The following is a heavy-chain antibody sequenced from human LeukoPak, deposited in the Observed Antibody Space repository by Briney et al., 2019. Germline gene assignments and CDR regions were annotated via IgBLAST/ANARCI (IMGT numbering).Heavy chain of an antibody. D-gene: IGHD2-21*02. CDR2: ISGSGGST. J-gene: IGHJ1*01. CDR3: AKEHIVVVTAMAPGLFQH. V-gene: IGHV3-23*01. Sequence: GGSLRLSCAASGFTFSSYAMSWVRQAPGKGLEWVSAISGSGGSTYYADSVKGRFTISRDNSKNTLYLQMSSLRAEDTAVYYCAKEHIVVVTAMAPGLFQHWGQGTLVTVSS. CDR1: GFTFSSYA.